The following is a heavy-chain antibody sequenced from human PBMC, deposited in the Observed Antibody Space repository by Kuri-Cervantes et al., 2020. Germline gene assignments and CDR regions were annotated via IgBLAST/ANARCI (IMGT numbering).Heavy chain of an antibody. J-gene: IGHJ4*02. CDR1: GYTLTELS. Sequence: ASVKVSCKVSGYTLTELSMHWVRQAPGKGLEWMGGFDPEDGETIYAQKFQGRVTMTEDTSTDTAYMELSGLRSEDTTVYYCATPVTGTTHFDYWGQGTLVTVSS. CDR2: FDPEDGET. D-gene: IGHD1-20*01. V-gene: IGHV1-24*01. CDR3: ATPVTGTTHFDY.